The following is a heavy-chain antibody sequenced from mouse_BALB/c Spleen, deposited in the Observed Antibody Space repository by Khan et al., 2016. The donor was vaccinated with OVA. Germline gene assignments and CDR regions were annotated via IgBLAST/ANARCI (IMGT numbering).Heavy chain of an antibody. CDR2: IWSAGST. CDR1: GFSLTNYS. CDR3: ARRGYDYGRGALFAY. D-gene: IGHD2-4*01. J-gene: IGHJ3*01. V-gene: IGHV2-2*02. Sequence: QVQLKQSGPGLVQPSQSLSITCTVSGFSLTNYSVHWVRQSPGKGLEWLGVIWSAGSTDYNAAFISRLTIRKDNSRSQVFFKMNSLPPNDTAIYYCARRGYDYGRGALFAYWGQGTLVTVSA.